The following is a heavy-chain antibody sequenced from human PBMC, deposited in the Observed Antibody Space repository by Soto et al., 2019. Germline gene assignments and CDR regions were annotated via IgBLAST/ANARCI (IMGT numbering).Heavy chain of an antibody. CDR2: INPNSGGT. CDR1: GYTFTGYY. V-gene: IGHV1-2*04. CDR3: ARSAAMRADAFDI. D-gene: IGHD2-2*01. J-gene: IGHJ3*02. Sequence: ASVKVSCKASGYTFTGYYMHWVRQAPGQGLEWMGWINPNSGGTNYAQKFQGWVTMTRDTSISTAYMELSRLRSDDTAVYYCARSAAMRADAFDIWGQGTMVPVSS.